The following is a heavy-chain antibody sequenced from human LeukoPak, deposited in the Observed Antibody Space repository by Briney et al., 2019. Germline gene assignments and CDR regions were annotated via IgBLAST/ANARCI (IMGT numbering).Heavy chain of an antibody. Sequence: GGSLRLSCAASGFTFSNAWMSWVRQAPGKGLEWVGRIKSKTDGGTTDYAAPVKGRFTISRDDSKNTLYLQMNSLKTEDTAVYYCTTALYDFWSGYLYYYYYYYMDAWGKGTTVTVSS. D-gene: IGHD3-3*01. CDR2: IKSKTDGGTT. J-gene: IGHJ6*03. V-gene: IGHV3-15*01. CDR1: GFTFSNAW. CDR3: TTALYDFWSGYLYYYYYYYMDA.